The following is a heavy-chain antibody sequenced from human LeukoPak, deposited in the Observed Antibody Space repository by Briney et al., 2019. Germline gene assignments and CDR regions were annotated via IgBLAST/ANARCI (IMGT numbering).Heavy chain of an antibody. CDR1: GFTFSSYS. V-gene: IGHV3-21*01. CDR3: ARDSTVYYDSSGRAIDY. CDR2: ISSSSSYI. J-gene: IGHJ4*02. D-gene: IGHD3-22*01. Sequence: PGGSLRLSCAASGFTFSSYSMNWVRQAPGKGLEWVSSISSSSSYIYYADSVKGRFTISRDNAKNSLYLQMNSLRAEDTAVYYCARDSTVYYDSSGRAIDYWGQGTLVTVPS.